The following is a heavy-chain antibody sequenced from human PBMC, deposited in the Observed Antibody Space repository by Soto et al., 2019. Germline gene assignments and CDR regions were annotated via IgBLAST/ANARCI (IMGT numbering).Heavy chain of an antibody. CDR2: IYYSGST. V-gene: IGHV4-61*01. J-gene: IGHJ6*02. CDR1: GGSVSSGSYY. D-gene: IGHD2-2*02. Sequence: SETLSLPCTVSGGSVSSGSYYWSWIRQPPGKGLEWIGYIYYSGSTNYNPSLKSRVTISVDTSKNQFSLKLSSVTAADTAVYYCASVTRTCISTSCYRYYYGMDVWGQGTTVTVAS. CDR3: ASVTRTCISTSCYRYYYGMDV.